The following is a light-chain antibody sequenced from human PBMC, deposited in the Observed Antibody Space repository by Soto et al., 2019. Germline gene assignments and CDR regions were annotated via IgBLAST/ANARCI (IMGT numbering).Light chain of an antibody. V-gene: IGKV2-28*01. J-gene: IGKJ1*01. CDR2: LGS. Sequence: DIVMTQSPLSLPLTPGEPASISCRSSQSLLHSNGYTYLDWYQQKPGQSPQLLIYLGSNRASGVPDRFRGSVSGTDFTLNISSGEAEDVGIYYCVQALNSAWTFRQGTKVEIK. CDR3: VQALNSAWT. CDR1: QSLLHSNGYTY.